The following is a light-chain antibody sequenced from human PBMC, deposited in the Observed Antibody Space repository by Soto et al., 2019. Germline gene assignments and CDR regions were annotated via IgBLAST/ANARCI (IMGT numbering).Light chain of an antibody. V-gene: IGLV2-18*02. CDR1: SSDLGSYNR. CDR3: SSYTSNSTYV. CDR2: EVS. Sequence: SALTQPPSVSGSPGQSVTISCTGTSSDLGSYNRVSWYQQPPGTAPKLMIYEVSNRPSGVPDRFSGSKSGTTASLTISGLQAEDEADYYCSSYTSNSTYVFGIGTKVTVL. J-gene: IGLJ1*01.